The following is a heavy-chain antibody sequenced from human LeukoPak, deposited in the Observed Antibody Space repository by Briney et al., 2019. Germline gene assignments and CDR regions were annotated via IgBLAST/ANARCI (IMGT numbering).Heavy chain of an antibody. CDR1: GFGFSVYS. J-gene: IGHJ4*02. CDR3: ARVPTNSYGFGQ. V-gene: IGHV3-74*01. Sequence: GGSLRLSCAASGFGFSVYSMHWVRQAPGKGLVWVAHINEDGTSASHADSVKGRFTISRDNAKNTLYLQMNSLTVEDTAVYYCARVPTNSYGFGQWGQGSLVTVSS. D-gene: IGHD5-18*01. CDR2: INEDGTSA.